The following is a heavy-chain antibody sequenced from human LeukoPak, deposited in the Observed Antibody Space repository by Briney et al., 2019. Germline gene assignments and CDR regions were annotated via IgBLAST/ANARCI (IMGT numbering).Heavy chain of an antibody. J-gene: IGHJ4*02. CDR2: INDSGAT. Sequence: SETLSLTCTVYGGSFSGYYWSWIRQPPGKGLEWIGEINDSGATIYNPSLKSRVTISVDTSKNQFSLKLSSVTAADTAVYYCAVVAGGDEAVDYWGQGTLVTVSS. V-gene: IGHV4-34*01. CDR1: GGSFSGYY. D-gene: IGHD2-21*02. CDR3: AVVAGGDEAVDY.